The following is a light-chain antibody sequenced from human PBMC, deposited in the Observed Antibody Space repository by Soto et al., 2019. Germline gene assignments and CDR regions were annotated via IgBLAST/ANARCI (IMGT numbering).Light chain of an antibody. CDR2: GAS. CDR3: QQYIRWPLT. Sequence: EIVMTQSPATLSVSPGERATLSCRASQSVTTNLAWYQQRPGQAPRLLIHGASTRATGIPARFSGSGSGTEFTLTISSLQSEDYAVYFCQQYIRWPLTFGGGTKVDI. CDR1: QSVTTN. V-gene: IGKV3-15*01. J-gene: IGKJ4*01.